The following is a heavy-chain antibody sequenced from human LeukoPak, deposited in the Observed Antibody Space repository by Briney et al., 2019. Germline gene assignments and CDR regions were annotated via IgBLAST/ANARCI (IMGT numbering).Heavy chain of an antibody. CDR1: GYTFTGYY. D-gene: IGHD1-26*01. J-gene: IGHJ4*02. CDR2: INPNSGGT. Sequence: ASVKVSCKASGYTFTGYYVHWVRQAPGQGLEWTGRINPNSGGTNYAQKFQGRVTMTRDTSISTAYMELSRLRSDDTAVYYCARDTSSGPSGSQTPFGYWGQGTLVTVSS. CDR3: ARDTSSGPSGSQTPFGY. V-gene: IGHV1-2*06.